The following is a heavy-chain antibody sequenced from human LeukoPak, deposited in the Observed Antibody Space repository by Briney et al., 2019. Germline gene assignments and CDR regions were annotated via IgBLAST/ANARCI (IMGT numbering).Heavy chain of an antibody. Sequence: GGSLRLSCAASGFTFSSYAMHWVRQAPGKGLEWVAVISYDGSNKYCADSVKGRFTISRDNSKNTLYLQMNSLRAEDTAVYYCARDSDSSEYYFDYWGQGTLVTVSS. CDR1: GFTFSSYA. CDR2: ISYDGSNK. J-gene: IGHJ4*02. CDR3: ARDSDSSEYYFDY. V-gene: IGHV3-30-3*01. D-gene: IGHD6-25*01.